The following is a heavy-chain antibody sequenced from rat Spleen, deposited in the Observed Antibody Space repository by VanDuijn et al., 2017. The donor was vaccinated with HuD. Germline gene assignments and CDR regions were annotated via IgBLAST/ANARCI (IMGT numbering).Heavy chain of an antibody. CDR3: ARLGYDGTYYPDW. J-gene: IGHJ2*01. CDR2: ISYDGSST. CDR1: GFTFSNYG. V-gene: IGHV5-29*01. Sequence: EVQLVESGGGLVQPGRSLKLSCAASGFTFSNYGMAWVRQAPTKGLEWVATISYDGSSTYYRDSVKGRFTISRDNAKSTLYLQMDSLRSEDTATYYGARLGYDGTYYPDWWGQGVMVTVSS. D-gene: IGHD1-12*02.